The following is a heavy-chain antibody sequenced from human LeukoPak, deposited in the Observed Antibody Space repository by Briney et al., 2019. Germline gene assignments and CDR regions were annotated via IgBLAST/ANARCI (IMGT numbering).Heavy chain of an antibody. CDR2: IYYSGST. CDR3: ARDSVEWGSSGLDY. Sequence: SETLSLTCTVSGGSVSSGSCYWSWIRQPPGKGLEWIGYIYYSGSTNYNPSLKSRVTISVDTSKNQFSLKLSSVTAADTAVYYCARDSVEWGSSGLDYWGQGTLVTVSS. V-gene: IGHV4-61*01. D-gene: IGHD6-19*01. J-gene: IGHJ4*02. CDR1: GGSVSSGSCY.